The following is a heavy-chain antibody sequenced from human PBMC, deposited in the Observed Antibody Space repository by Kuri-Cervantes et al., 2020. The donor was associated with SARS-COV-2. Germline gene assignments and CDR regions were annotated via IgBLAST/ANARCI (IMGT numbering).Heavy chain of an antibody. V-gene: IGHV3-74*01. J-gene: IGHJ6*02. CDR1: GFTFSSYW. CDR3: ATLDGMDV. CDR2: INSDGSST. Sequence: GGCLRPSCAASGFTFSSYWMRWVRQAPGKGLVWVSRINSDGSSTSYADSVRGRFTISRDNARNTLYLQMNSLRAEDTAVYYCATLDGMDVWGQGTTVTVSS.